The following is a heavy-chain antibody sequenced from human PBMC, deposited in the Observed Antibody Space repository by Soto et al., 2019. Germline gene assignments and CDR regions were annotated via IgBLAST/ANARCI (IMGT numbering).Heavy chain of an antibody. CDR1: GFTFSSYA. CDR2: ISYDGSNK. J-gene: IGHJ4*02. CDR3: ARDLRSPSWYFDY. V-gene: IGHV3-30-3*01. D-gene: IGHD1-1*01. Sequence: QVQLVESGGGVVQPGRSLRLSCAASGFTFSSYAMHWVRQAPGKGLEWVAVISYDGSNKYYADSVKGRFTISRDNSKNTLYLQMNSLRAEDTAVYYCARDLRSPSWYFDYWGQGTLVTVSS.